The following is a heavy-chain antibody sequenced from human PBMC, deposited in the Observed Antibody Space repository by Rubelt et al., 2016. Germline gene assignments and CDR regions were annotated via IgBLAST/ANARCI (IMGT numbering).Heavy chain of an antibody. D-gene: IGHD3-16*01. V-gene: IGHV4-39*01. CDR2: IYYSGST. CDR3: ARGKYVD. J-gene: IGHJ4*02. Sequence: GKGLEWIGSIYYSGSTYYNPSLKSRVTISVDTSKNQFSLKLSSVTAADTAVYYCARGKYVDRGQGTLVTVSS.